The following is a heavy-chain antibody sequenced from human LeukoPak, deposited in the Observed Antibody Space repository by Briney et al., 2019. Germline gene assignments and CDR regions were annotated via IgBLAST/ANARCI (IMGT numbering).Heavy chain of an antibody. V-gene: IGHV3-23*01. J-gene: IGHJ4*02. Sequence: ETLSLTCAVYGGSFSGYYWSWIRQPPGKGLEWVSAISGSGGSTYYADSVKGRFTISRDNSKNTLYLQMNSLRAEDTAVYYCAKDIAIAAAGTRYFDYWGQGTLVTVSS. CDR1: GGSFSGYY. CDR2: ISGSGGST. D-gene: IGHD6-13*01. CDR3: AKDIAIAAAGTRYFDY.